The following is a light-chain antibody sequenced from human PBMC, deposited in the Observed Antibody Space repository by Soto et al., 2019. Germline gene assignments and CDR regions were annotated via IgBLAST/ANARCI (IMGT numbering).Light chain of an antibody. CDR1: QSIGGW. J-gene: IGKJ4*01. Sequence: DIQMTQSPSTLSASVGDRVTITCRASQSIGGWLAWYQQKPGKAPNLLIYDASSLESGVPSRFSGSGSGTEFTLTISSLQPDDFATYYCQQYDTYSLLTFGGGTKVEI. CDR3: QQYDTYSLLT. CDR2: DAS. V-gene: IGKV1-5*01.